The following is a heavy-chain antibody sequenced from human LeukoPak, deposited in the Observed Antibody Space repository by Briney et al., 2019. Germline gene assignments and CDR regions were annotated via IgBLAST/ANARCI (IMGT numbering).Heavy chain of an antibody. D-gene: IGHD5-12*01. CDR2: FSGSGAST. V-gene: IGHV3-23*01. CDR3: AKDRYSGYDSHFDY. Sequence: GGSLRLSCAASGFTFSSYAMSWVRQAPGKGLEWVSGFSGSGASTYYADSVKGRFTISIDNSKNTLYLQMNNLRAEDTAVYYCAKDRYSGYDSHFDYWGQGTLVTVSS. J-gene: IGHJ4*02. CDR1: GFTFSSYA.